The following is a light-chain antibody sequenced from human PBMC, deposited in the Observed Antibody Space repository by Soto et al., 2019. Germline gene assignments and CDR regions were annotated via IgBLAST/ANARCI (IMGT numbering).Light chain of an antibody. J-gene: IGLJ1*01. V-gene: IGLV2-14*01. CDR2: EVS. Sequence: QSALTQPASVSGSPGQSITISCTGTSSDVGGYNYVSWYQQHPGKAPKLMIYEVSHRPSGVSNRFSGSKSGNTASLTISGLQAEDEADYYCSSYTSNSTLDVFGTGTKVTAL. CDR1: SSDVGGYNY. CDR3: SSYTSNSTLDV.